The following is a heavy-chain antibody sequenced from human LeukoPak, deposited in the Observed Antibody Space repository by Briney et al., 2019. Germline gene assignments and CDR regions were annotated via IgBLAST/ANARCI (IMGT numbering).Heavy chain of an antibody. D-gene: IGHD5-18*01. CDR3: ASSLVRADMVTGIDY. J-gene: IGHJ4*02. CDR1: GGSISTYY. CDR2: INRSGST. V-gene: IGHV4-34*01. Sequence: PSETLSLTCTVSGGSISTYYWSWIRQPPGKGLEWIGEINRSGSTTYNPSLKSRVTISLDTSKNQFSLKLSSVTAADTAVYYCASSLVRADMVTGIDYWGQGTLVTVSS.